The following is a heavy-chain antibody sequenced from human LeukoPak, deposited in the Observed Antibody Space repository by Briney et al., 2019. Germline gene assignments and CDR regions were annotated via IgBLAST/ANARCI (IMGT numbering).Heavy chain of an antibody. CDR3: ARDDYGSGRL. V-gene: IGHV1-69*04. D-gene: IGHD3-10*01. CDR2: IIHILGIA. Sequence: GASVKVSCKSSGGTFISYTSSELRQAGAQGLEWMGRIIHILGIANVAQKLQGRVTITADKSTSTAYRELSSLRPEDTAVYYCARDDYGSGRLWGQGTLVTVSS. J-gene: IGHJ4*02. CDR1: GGTFISYT.